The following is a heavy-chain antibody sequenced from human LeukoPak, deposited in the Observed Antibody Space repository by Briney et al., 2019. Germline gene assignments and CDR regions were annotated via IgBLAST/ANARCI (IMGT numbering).Heavy chain of an antibody. CDR1: GFTFSSYS. V-gene: IGHV3-21*01. D-gene: IGHD6-13*01. J-gene: IGHJ4*02. Sequence: GGSLRLSWAASGFTFSSYSTNWVRQAPGKGLEWVSSISSSSSYIYYADSVKGRVNISRDNPKNSLYLQVNSMRAEDTAVYYCARGGYSSSWYHDSWGQGTLVTVSS. CDR3: ARGGYSSSWYHDS. CDR2: ISSSSSYI.